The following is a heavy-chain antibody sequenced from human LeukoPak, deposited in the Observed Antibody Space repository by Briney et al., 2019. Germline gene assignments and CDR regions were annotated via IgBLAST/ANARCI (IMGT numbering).Heavy chain of an antibody. CDR1: GFTFGDYT. CDR2: IRYKAYGGTT. Sequence: GGSLRLSCAASGFTFGDYTMSWVRQAPGKGLEWVGFIRYKAYGGTTEYAASVKGRFTISRDDSKSIAYMQMNSLETEDTAVYYCTRDQSSSGWYDYWGQGTLVTVSS. J-gene: IGHJ4*02. D-gene: IGHD6-19*01. CDR3: TRDQSSSGWYDY. V-gene: IGHV3-49*04.